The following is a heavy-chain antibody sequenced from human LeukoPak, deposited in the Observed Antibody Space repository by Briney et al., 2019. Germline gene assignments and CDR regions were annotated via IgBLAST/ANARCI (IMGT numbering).Heavy chain of an antibody. J-gene: IGHJ5*02. D-gene: IGHD5-24*01. CDR3: AREDVYNWFDP. V-gene: IGHV3-48*04. Sequence: GGSLTLSCAASGFTFSNYSMNWVRQAPGKGLEWVSYISSSSSTIYYADSVKGRFTISRDNAKNSLYLQMNSLRAEDTAVYYCAREDVYNWFDPWGQGTLVTVSS. CDR2: ISSSSSTI. CDR1: GFTFSNYS.